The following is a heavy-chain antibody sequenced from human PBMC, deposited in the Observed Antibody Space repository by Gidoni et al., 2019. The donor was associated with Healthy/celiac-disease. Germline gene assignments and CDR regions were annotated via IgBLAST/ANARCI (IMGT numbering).Heavy chain of an antibody. CDR1: GGSISSGGSS. V-gene: IGHV4-31*03. Sequence: QVQLQESGPGLVKPSQTLSLTCTVSGGSISSGGSSWSWIRQHPGKGLEWIGYIYYSGSTYYNPSLKSRVTISVDTSKNQFSLKLSSVTAADTAVYYCARDSDCSSTSCYGGWFDPWGQGTLVTVSS. J-gene: IGHJ5*02. CDR2: IYYSGST. D-gene: IGHD2-2*01. CDR3: ARDSDCSSTSCYGGWFDP.